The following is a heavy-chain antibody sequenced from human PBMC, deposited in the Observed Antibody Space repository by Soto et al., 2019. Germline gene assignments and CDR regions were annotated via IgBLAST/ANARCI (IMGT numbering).Heavy chain of an antibody. J-gene: IGHJ6*02. CDR1: GDSVSSNSAA. CDR2: TYYRSKWYN. CDR3: ARDLGFSIAARSYYYYGMDV. D-gene: IGHD6-6*01. Sequence: SQTLSLTCAISGDSVSSNSAAWNWIRQSPSRGLEWRGRTYYRSKWYNDYAVSVKSRITINPDTSKNQFSLQLNSVTPEDTAVYYCARDLGFSIAARSYYYYGMDVWGQGTTVTVSS. V-gene: IGHV6-1*01.